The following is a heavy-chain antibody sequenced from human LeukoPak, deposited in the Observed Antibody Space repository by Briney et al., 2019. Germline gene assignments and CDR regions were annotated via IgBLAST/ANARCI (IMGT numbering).Heavy chain of an antibody. D-gene: IGHD5-18*01. CDR2: LSGSGGST. CDR3: ARARHVDTAMVPYYYGMDV. V-gene: IGHV3-23*01. Sequence: GGSLRLSCAASGFTFSSYAMSWVRQAPGKGLEWVSALSGSGGSTYYADSVKGRFTISRDNSKNTLYLQMNSLRAEDTAVYYCARARHVDTAMVPYYYGMDVWGQGTTVTVSS. J-gene: IGHJ6*02. CDR1: GFTFSSYA.